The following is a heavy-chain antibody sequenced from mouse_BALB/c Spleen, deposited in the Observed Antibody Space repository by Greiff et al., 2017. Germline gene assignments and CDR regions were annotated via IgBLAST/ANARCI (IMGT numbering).Heavy chain of an antibody. Sequence: EVQRVESGGGLVQPGGSLKLSCAASGFTFSSYGMSWVRQTPDKRLELVATINSNGGSTYYPDSVKGRFTISRDNAKNTLYLQMSSLKSEDTAMYYCARVNYGYDGWFAYWGQGTLVTVSA. V-gene: IGHV5-6-3*01. J-gene: IGHJ3*01. D-gene: IGHD2-2*01. CDR1: GFTFSSYG. CDR3: ARVNYGYDGWFAY. CDR2: INSNGGST.